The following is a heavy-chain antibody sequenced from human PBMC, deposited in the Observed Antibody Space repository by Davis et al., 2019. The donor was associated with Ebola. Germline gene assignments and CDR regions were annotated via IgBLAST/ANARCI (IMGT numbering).Heavy chain of an antibody. CDR1: GDSISSSSHY. V-gene: IGHV4-39*01. J-gene: IGHJ5*02. CDR3: ARLGRYIAAAGTRGRPFWFDP. D-gene: IGHD6-13*01. CDR2: FYNSGGT. Sequence: SETLSLTCSVSGDSISSSSHYWGWIRQPPGKGLEWIGSFYNSGGTYSNPSLKSRVTISVDTSKNQFSLKLSSVTAADTAVYYCARLGRYIAAAGTRGRPFWFDPWGQGTLVTVSS.